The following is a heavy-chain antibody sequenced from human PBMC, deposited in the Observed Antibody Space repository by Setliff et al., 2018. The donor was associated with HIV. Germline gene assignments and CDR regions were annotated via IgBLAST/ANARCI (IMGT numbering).Heavy chain of an antibody. Sequence: PGGSLRLSCAASGFTFGDYAMHWVRHAPGKGLELVSIISWDGGSTYYADSVKGRFTITRENSKNTLYLQMNSLRAEDTALYYCANVEADSSGSRAYVNIWGQGTMVTVSS. J-gene: IGHJ3*02. CDR2: ISWDGGST. CDR3: ANVEADSSGSRAYVNI. D-gene: IGHD3-22*01. CDR1: GFTFGDYA. V-gene: IGHV3-43D*03.